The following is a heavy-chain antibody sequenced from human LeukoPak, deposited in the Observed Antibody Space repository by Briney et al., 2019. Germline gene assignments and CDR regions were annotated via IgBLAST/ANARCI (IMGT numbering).Heavy chain of an antibody. Sequence: GGSLRLSCAASGFTFSVYYMSWIRQAPGKGLEWVSYISSSGSTIYYADSVKGRFTISRDNAKNSLYLQMNSLRAEDTAVYYCARRNEVSWFNTDAFDIWGQGTMVTVSS. D-gene: IGHD1-1*01. V-gene: IGHV3-11*01. CDR1: GFTFSVYY. CDR2: ISSSGSTI. J-gene: IGHJ3*02. CDR3: ARRNEVSWFNTDAFDI.